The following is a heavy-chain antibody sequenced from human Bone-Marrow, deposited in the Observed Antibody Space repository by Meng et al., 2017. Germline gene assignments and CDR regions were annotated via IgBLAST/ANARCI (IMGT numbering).Heavy chain of an antibody. CDR1: GGSFSGYY. CDR3: ARGLRAARPLLFGY. CDR2: INHSGRT. D-gene: IGHD6-6*01. Sequence: VQVQTGGAGLLHPSQTLSLPCAVYGGSFSGYYWSWIRQPPGKGLEWIGEINHSGRTNYNPSLKSRVTISVDTSKNQFSLKLSSVTAADTAVYYCARGLRAARPLLFGYWGQGTLVTVSS. J-gene: IGHJ4*02. V-gene: IGHV4-34*01.